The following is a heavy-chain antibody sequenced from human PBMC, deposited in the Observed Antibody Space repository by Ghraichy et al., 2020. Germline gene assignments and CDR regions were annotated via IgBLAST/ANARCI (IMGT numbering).Heavy chain of an antibody. CDR1: GFTFSSYS. CDR2: ISSSGSYI. Sequence: GGSLRLSCAASGFTFSSYSMNWVRQAPGKGLEWVSSISSSGSYIYYADSVKGRFTISRDNAKNSLYLQMNSLRAEDTAVYYCARETNDYGDSLDYWGQGTLVTVSS. J-gene: IGHJ4*02. D-gene: IGHD4-17*01. CDR3: ARETNDYGDSLDY. V-gene: IGHV3-21*01.